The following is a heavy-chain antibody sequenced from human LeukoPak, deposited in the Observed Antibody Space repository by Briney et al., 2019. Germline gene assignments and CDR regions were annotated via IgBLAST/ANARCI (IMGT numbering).Heavy chain of an antibody. CDR1: GGSISSGGYS. CDR3: ARESASGIRYYFDY. V-gene: IGHV4-30-2*01. CDR2: IYHSGST. D-gene: IGHD1-14*01. Sequence: SQTLSLTCAVSGGSISSGGYSWSWIRQPPGKGLEWIGYIYHSGSTYYNPSLKSRVTISVDRSKNQFSLKLSSVTAADTAVYYCARESASGIRYYFDYWGQGTLVTVSS. J-gene: IGHJ4*02.